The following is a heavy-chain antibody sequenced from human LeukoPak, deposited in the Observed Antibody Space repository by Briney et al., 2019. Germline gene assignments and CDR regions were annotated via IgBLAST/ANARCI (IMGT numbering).Heavy chain of an antibody. J-gene: IGHJ5*01. CDR3: VRGWFDF. CDR2: ISSGSGYI. Sequence: GGSLRLFCATSGFTFSSYTMSWVRQAPGKGLEWVSSISSGSGYIKYADSVKGRFTISRDSAENSVFLQMSSLRVDDTALYYCVRGWFDFWGQGTPVTVSS. V-gene: IGHV3-21*01. CDR1: GFTFSSYT.